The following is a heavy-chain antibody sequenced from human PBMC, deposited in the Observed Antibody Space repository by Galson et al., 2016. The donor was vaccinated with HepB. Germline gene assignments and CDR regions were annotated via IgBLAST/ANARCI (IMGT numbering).Heavy chain of an antibody. Sequence: TLSLTCAVYGGSFSGYYWSWIRQPPGKGLEWIGEINHSGSTNYNPSLKSRVTISVDTSKNQFTLKLSSVTAADTAVYYWSGRDNPDYGDYASAYNYMDDWGKGTTVTVSS. D-gene: IGHD4-17*01. J-gene: IGHJ6*03. CDR3: SGRDNPDYGDYASAYNYMDD. V-gene: IGHV4-34*01. CDR2: INHSGST. CDR1: GGSFSGYY.